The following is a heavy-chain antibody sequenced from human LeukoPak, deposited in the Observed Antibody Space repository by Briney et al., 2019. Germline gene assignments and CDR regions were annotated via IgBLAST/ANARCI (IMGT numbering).Heavy chain of an antibody. V-gene: IGHV3-66*01. CDR1: GFTFSSYA. J-gene: IGHJ4*02. CDR3: ARDRKAAAGYFDY. CDR2: IYSGGST. Sequence: GGSLRLSCAASGFTFSSYAMSWVRQAPGKGLEWVSVIYSGGSTYYADSVKGRFTISRDNSKNTLYLQMNSLRAEDTAVYYCARDRKAAAGYFDYWGQGTLVTVSS. D-gene: IGHD6-13*01.